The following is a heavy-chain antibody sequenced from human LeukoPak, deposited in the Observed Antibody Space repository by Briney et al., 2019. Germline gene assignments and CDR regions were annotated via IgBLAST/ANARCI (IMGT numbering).Heavy chain of an antibody. Sequence: SETLPLTCAVSGYSISSSNWWGWIRQPPGKGLEWIGYIYYSGNTHYNPSLKSRVTMSVDTSKNQFSLKLSSVTAVDTAIYYCAKSVDGGNSPFDYWGQGTLVTVSS. CDR2: IYYSGNT. D-gene: IGHD4-23*01. V-gene: IGHV4-28*01. CDR1: GYSISSSNW. J-gene: IGHJ4*02. CDR3: AKSVDGGNSPFDY.